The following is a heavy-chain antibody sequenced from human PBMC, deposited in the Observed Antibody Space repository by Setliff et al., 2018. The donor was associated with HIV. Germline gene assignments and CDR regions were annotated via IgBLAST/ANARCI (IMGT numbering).Heavy chain of an antibody. CDR2: INPSGGST. Sequence: ASVKVSCKASGYTFTSYYMHWVRQAPGQGLEWMGIINPSGGSTSYAQKFQGRVTITRDTSTSTVYMELSSLRSEDTAVYYCAREVVPAAMRYYYYMDVWGKGTTVTVSS. D-gene: IGHD2-2*01. CDR1: GYTFTSYY. CDR3: AREVVPAAMRYYYYMDV. J-gene: IGHJ6*03. V-gene: IGHV1-46*01.